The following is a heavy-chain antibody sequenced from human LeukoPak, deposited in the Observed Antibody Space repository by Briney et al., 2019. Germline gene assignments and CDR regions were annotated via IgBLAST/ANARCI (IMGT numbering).Heavy chain of an antibody. D-gene: IGHD3-3*01. CDR2: IWYDGSNK. CDR3: AEDLVGIFGVVDY. J-gene: IGHJ4*02. CDR1: GFTFSSYG. Sequence: GRSLRLSCAASGFTFSSYGMHWVRQAPGKGLEWVAVIWYDGSNKYYADSVKGRFTISRDNSKNTLYLQMNSLRAEGTAVYYCAEDLVGIFGVVDYWGQGTLVTVSS. V-gene: IGHV3-33*06.